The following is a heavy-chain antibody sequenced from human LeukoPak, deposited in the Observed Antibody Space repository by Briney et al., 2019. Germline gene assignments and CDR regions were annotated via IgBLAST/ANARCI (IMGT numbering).Heavy chain of an antibody. V-gene: IGHV3-30*18. Sequence: GGSLRLSCAASGITFRSDGMQWVRQAPGKGLEWVAVISYDGNHKYYADSVKGRFCVSRDNSKNTLYLQINSLRADDTAVYYCAKGARGDTVTSIVGLNWIDPWSQGTLVTVSS. CDR3: AKGARGDTVTSIVGLNWIDP. D-gene: IGHD4-17*01. CDR2: ISYDGNHK. J-gene: IGHJ5*02. CDR1: GITFRSDG.